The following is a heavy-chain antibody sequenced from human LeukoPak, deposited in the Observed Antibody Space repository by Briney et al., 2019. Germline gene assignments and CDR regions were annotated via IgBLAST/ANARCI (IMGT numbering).Heavy chain of an antibody. D-gene: IGHD4-11*01. Sequence: PGGSLRLACAASGFTLSSYAMSWDRQAPGKGLEWVSLISGSGDKTYYADSVKGRFTISRDNSKNTLYLQVNSLRADDTAVYYCAKDDPNDYKPWIYWGQGTLVIVSS. J-gene: IGHJ4*02. V-gene: IGHV3-23*01. CDR2: ISGSGDKT. CDR1: GFTLSSYA. CDR3: AKDDPNDYKPWIY.